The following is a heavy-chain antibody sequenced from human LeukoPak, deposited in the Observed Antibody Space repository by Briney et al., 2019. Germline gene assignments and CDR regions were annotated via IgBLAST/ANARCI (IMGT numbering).Heavy chain of an antibody. CDR2: FNPEHTET. Sequence: ASVKVSCKVSGYSLSDLSLQWVRQAPGQGLEWMGGFNPEHTETIYSQKFQGRVTLTEDTSTDTAYMELSIQRSEDTAMYFCAQQKAGYSGSPSWFDPWGQGTLVTVSS. CDR3: AQQKAGYSGSPSWFDP. J-gene: IGHJ5*02. V-gene: IGHV1-24*01. D-gene: IGHD5-12*01. CDR1: GYSLSDLS.